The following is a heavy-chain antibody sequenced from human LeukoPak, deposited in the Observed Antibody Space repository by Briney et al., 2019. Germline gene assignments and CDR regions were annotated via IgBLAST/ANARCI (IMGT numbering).Heavy chain of an antibody. J-gene: IGHJ4*02. CDR3: GKGSSTSGCPDY. CDR2: IRYDGSIK. Sequence: GGSLRLSCAASGFTFNSYGMHWVRQAPGKGLDWVAFIRYDGSIKHYADSVKGRFTTSRDNSKNTLFLQMNGLRPEDTAVYYCGKGSSTSGCPDYWGQGTLVTVSS. D-gene: IGHD6-19*01. V-gene: IGHV3-30*02. CDR1: GFTFNSYG.